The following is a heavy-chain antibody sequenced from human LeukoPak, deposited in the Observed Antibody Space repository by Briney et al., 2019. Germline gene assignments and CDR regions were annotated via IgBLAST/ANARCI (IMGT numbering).Heavy chain of an antibody. Sequence: GASVKVSCKASGYTFTSYYMHWVRQAPGQGLEWMGWISAYNGNTNYAQKLQGRVTMTTDTSTSTAYTELRSLRSDDTAVYYRARGETLSQWELTTWGQGTLVTVSS. J-gene: IGHJ4*02. CDR2: ISAYNGNT. CDR1: GYTFTSYY. CDR3: ARGETLSQWELTT. D-gene: IGHD1-26*01. V-gene: IGHV1-18*04.